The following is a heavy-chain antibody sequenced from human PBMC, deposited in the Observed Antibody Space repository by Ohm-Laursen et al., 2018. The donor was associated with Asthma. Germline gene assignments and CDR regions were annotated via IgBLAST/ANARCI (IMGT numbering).Heavy chain of an antibody. CDR1: GFTFSSYS. CDR2: ISSSSSYI. CDR3: ARDKEYSSSAGWYFDL. D-gene: IGHD6-6*01. J-gene: IGHJ2*01. V-gene: IGHV3-21*01. Sequence: SLRLSCAAFGFTFSSYSMNWVRQAPGKGLEWVSSISSSSSYIYYADSVKGRFTISRDNAKNSLYLQMNSLRAEDTAVYYCARDKEYSSSAGWYFDLWGRGTLVTVSS.